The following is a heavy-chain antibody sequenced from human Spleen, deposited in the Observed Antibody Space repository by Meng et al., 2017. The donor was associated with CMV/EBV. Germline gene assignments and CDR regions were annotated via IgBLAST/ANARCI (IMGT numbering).Heavy chain of an antibody. V-gene: IGHV3-30-3*01. CDR3: ARAEVGALGY. CDR2: ISYDGSNK. CDR1: GSGFIFSNLW. Sequence: GQLVESGGGLVKPGGSLRLSCTGSGSGFIFSNLWINWVRQAPGKGLEWVAVISYDGSNKYYADSVKGRFTISRDNSKNTLYLQMNSLRAEDTAVYYCARAEVGALGYWGQGTLVTVSS. D-gene: IGHD1-26*01. J-gene: IGHJ4*02.